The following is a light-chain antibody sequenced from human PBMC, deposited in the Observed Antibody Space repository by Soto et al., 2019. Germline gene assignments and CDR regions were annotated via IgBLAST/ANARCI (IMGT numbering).Light chain of an antibody. J-gene: IGLJ1*01. V-gene: IGLV1-40*01. Sequence: QSALTQPPSVSGAPGQRVTISCTGSSSNIGAGYDVHWYLQLPGTAPSLLMYGNPNRLSGVPDRFSGSKSGSSASLAITGLQAEDEADYYCQSHDSSLHASVFGTGTKVNVL. CDR2: GNP. CDR1: SSNIGAGYD. CDR3: QSHDSSLHASV.